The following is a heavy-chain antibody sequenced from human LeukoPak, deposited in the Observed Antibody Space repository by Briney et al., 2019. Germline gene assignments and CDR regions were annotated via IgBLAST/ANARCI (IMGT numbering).Heavy chain of an antibody. J-gene: IGHJ6*03. Sequence: ASVKVSCKASGYTFTGYYMHWVRQAPGQGLEWMGWINPNSGGTNYAQKFQGRVTMTRDTSISTAYMELSRLRSDDTAVYYCARVSGYFDWLARDYYYYYMDVWAKGPRSPSP. CDR2: INPNSGGT. CDR3: ARVSGYFDWLARDYYYYYMDV. V-gene: IGHV1-2*02. CDR1: GYTFTGYY. D-gene: IGHD3-9*01.